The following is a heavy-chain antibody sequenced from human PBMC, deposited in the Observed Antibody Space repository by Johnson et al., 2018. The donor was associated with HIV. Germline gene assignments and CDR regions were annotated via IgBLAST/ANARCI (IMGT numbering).Heavy chain of an antibody. CDR2: IYSGGST. J-gene: IGHJ3*02. V-gene: IGHV3-53*01. CDR3: ARGGIRGYSYGPGAFDI. Sequence: VQLVESGGGVARPGGSLRLSCAASGFTVSNNYMSWVRQAPGKGLEWVSVIYSGGSTYYADSVTGRFTISRDNSKNTLYLQMNSLRAEDTAVYYCARGGIRGYSYGPGAFDIWGQGTMVTVSS. CDR1: GFTVSNNY. D-gene: IGHD5-18*01.